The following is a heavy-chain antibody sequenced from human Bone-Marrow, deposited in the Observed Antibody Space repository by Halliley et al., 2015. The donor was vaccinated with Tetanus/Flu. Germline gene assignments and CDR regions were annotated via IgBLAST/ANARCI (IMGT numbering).Heavy chain of an antibody. Sequence: QMQLVQSGAEVKKPGSSVKVSCRTAGGSFSSYAISWMRQAPGHGLEWMGAIMPLYGIGNYAQKFQGKVTITAETSTRTAYMELSGLRSADPALYYCARGGVVGAPFDYWGQGTPVTVSP. CDR2: IMPLYGIG. CDR3: ARGGVVGAPFDY. CDR1: GGSFSSYA. D-gene: IGHD1-26*01. V-gene: IGHV1-69*17. J-gene: IGHJ4*02.